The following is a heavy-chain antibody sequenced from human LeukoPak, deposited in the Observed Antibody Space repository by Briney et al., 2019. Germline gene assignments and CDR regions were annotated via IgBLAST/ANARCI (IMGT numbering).Heavy chain of an antibody. CDR3: ARGAGSAVAGTGRWFDP. D-gene: IGHD6-19*01. V-gene: IGHV4-34*01. CDR2: INHSGST. Sequence: SETLSLTCAVYGGSFSGYYWSWIRQPPGKGLEWIWEINHSGSTNYNPSLKSRVTISVDTSKNQLSLKLSSVTAADTAVYYCARGAGSAVAGTGRWFDPWGQGTLVTVSS. CDR1: GGSFSGYY. J-gene: IGHJ5*02.